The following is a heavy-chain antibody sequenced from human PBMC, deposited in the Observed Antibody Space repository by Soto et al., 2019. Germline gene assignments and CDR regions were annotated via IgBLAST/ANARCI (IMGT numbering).Heavy chain of an antibody. D-gene: IGHD2-8*02. Sequence: LSLTCTVSGGSISSGGYYWSWIRQHPGKGLEWIGYIYYSGSTYYNPSLKSRVTISVDTSKNQFSLKLTSVTAADTAVYYCARDKITGLFDYWGQGTLVTVSS. CDR3: ARDKITGLFDY. CDR2: IYYSGST. V-gene: IGHV4-31*03. CDR1: GGSISSGGYY. J-gene: IGHJ4*02.